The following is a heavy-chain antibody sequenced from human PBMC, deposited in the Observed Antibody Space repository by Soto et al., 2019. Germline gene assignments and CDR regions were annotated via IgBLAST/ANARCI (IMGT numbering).Heavy chain of an antibody. CDR2: IIPILGIA. V-gene: IGHV1-69*02. Sequence: QVQLVQSGAAVKKPGSSVKVSCKASGGTFSSYTISWVRQAPGQGLEWMGRIIPILGIANYAQKFQGRVTITADKSTSTAYMELSRRRSEDTAVDYCASTPYVCGDYYYYYYGMDVWGPGTTVTVSS. CDR3: ASTPYVCGDYYYYYYGMDV. J-gene: IGHJ6*02. D-gene: IGHD4-17*01. CDR1: GGTFSSYT.